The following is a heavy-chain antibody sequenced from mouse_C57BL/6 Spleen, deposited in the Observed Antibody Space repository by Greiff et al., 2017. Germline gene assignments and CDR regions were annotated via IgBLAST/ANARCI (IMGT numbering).Heavy chain of an antibody. CDR2: IWSGGST. V-gene: IGHV2-2*01. CDR3: ASDGYYGDYFDD. J-gene: IGHJ2*01. Sequence: VQLQQSGPGLVKPSQSLSITCTVSGFSLTSYGVHWVRQSPGKGLEWLGVIWSGGSTDYNAALISRLSLSTDNSTNQVFFKMNSLQADDTSIYYSASDGYYGDYFDDWGQGTTLTVSS. D-gene: IGHD2-3*01. CDR1: GFSLTSYG.